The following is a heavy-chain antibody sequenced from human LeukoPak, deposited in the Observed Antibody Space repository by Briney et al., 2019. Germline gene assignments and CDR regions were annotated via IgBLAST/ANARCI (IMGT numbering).Heavy chain of an antibody. CDR2: ISYSGNT. J-gene: IGHJ4*02. CDR1: GDSISSGGYY. D-gene: IGHD5-12*01. Sequence: SETLSLTCTVSGDSISSGGYYWSWIRQHPGKGLEWIGYISYSGNTYYNPSLKSRAAISADTPKNQFSLKLSSTTAADTAVYYCARAPVATPSEFDYRGQGTLVTVSS. V-gene: IGHV4-31*03. CDR3: ARAPVATPSEFDY.